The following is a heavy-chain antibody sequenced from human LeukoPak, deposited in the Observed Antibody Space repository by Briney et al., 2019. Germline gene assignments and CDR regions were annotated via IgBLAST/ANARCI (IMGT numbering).Heavy chain of an antibody. D-gene: IGHD2-2*01. Sequence: PSETLSLTCTVSGGSISSSSYYWGWIRQPPGKGLEWIGSIYYSGSTYYNPSLKSRVTISVDTPKNQFSLKLSSVTAADTAVYYCARASDLQYCSSTSCYDPFDYWGQGTLVTVSS. J-gene: IGHJ4*02. CDR1: GGSISSSSYY. V-gene: IGHV4-39*07. CDR2: IYYSGST. CDR3: ARASDLQYCSSTSCYDPFDY.